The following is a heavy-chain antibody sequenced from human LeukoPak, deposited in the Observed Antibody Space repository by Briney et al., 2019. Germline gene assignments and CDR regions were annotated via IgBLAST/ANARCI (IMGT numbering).Heavy chain of an antibody. Sequence: PSETLSLTCAVYGGSFSGYYWSWIRQPPGKGLEWIGEINHSGSTNYNPSLKSRVTISVDTSKNQFSLKPSSVTAADTAVYYCARPMVRGSGVDYWGQGTLVTVAS. CDR1: GGSFSGYY. D-gene: IGHD3-10*01. V-gene: IGHV4-34*01. CDR3: ARPMVRGSGVDY. J-gene: IGHJ4*02. CDR2: INHSGST.